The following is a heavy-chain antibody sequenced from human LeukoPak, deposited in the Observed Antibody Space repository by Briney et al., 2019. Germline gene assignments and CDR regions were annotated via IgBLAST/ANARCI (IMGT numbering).Heavy chain of an antibody. CDR3: ARRRYYDILTGYEKRYYFDY. V-gene: IGHV1-69*05. Sequence: SVKVSCKASGGTFSSYAISWVRQAPGQGLEWMGGIIPIFGTANYAQKFQGRVTITTDESTSTAYMELSSLRSEDTAVYYCARRRYYDILTGYEKRYYFDYWGQGTLVTVSS. D-gene: IGHD3-9*01. CDR1: GGTFSSYA. CDR2: IIPIFGTA. J-gene: IGHJ4*02.